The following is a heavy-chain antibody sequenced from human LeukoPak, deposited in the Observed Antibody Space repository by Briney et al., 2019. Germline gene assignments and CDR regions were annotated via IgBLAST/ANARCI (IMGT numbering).Heavy chain of an antibody. CDR2: ISGSGGST. J-gene: IGHJ4*02. CDR1: GFTFSSYA. CDR3: AKINYYDSSGYYLGLDY. V-gene: IGHV3-23*01. Sequence: GGSLRLSCAASGFTFSSYAMSWVRQAPGKGLEWVSAISGSGGSTYYADSVKGRFTISRDNSKNTLYLQMNSLRAEDTAVYYCAKINYYDSSGYYLGLDYWGQGTLVTFSS. D-gene: IGHD3-22*01.